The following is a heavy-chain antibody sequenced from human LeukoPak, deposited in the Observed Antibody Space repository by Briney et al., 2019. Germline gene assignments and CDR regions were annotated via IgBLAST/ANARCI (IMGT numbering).Heavy chain of an antibody. V-gene: IGHV1-46*01. CDR1: GYTFTGYY. Sequence: GASVKVSCKASGYTFTGYYMHWVRQAPGQGLEWMGIINPSGGSTSYAQKFQGRVTITADESTSTAYMELSSLRSEDTAVYYCATSQDYGGNHPALSPFDYWGQGTLVTVSS. CDR2: INPSGGST. CDR3: ATSQDYGGNHPALSPFDY. D-gene: IGHD4-23*01. J-gene: IGHJ4*02.